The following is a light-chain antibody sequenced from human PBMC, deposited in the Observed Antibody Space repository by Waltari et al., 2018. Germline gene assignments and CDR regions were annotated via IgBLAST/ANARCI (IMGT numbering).Light chain of an antibody. Sequence: QSVLTQPPSASGPPGQRLTIPCSASSSNIGSNHVYWYQQPPGTAPKLLIYRNNQRPSGVPDRFSGSKSGTSASLAISGLRSEDEADYYCAAWDDSLSGYVFGTGTKVTVL. J-gene: IGLJ1*01. CDR2: RNN. V-gene: IGLV1-47*01. CDR1: SSNIGSNH. CDR3: AAWDDSLSGYV.